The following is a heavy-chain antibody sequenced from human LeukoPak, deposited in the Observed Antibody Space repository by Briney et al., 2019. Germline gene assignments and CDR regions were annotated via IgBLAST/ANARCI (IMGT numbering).Heavy chain of an antibody. V-gene: IGHV3-30*04. CDR2: ISYDGSSK. J-gene: IGHJ6*03. D-gene: IGHD3-10*01. CDR3: AKDPGDYYGYMDV. CDR1: GFTFSSYA. Sequence: GGSLRLSCAASGFTFSSYAMHWVRQAPGKGLEWVAVISYDGSSKYYADSVKGRFTISRDNSKNTLYLQMNSLRAEDTAVYYCAKDPGDYYGYMDVWGKGTTVTVSS.